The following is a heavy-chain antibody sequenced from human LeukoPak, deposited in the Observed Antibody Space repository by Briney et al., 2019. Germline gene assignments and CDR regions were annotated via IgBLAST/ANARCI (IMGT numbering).Heavy chain of an antibody. CDR1: GFTFSNSA. Sequence: GGSLRLSCAASGFTFSNSALSWVRQAPGKGLEWVSDISGSGGSTYYADSVKGRFTISRDNSKSTLYLQMNSLRAEDTAIYYCATYRQVLLPFESWGQGTLVTVSS. J-gene: IGHJ4*02. CDR2: ISGSGGST. V-gene: IGHV3-23*01. CDR3: ATYRQVLLPFES. D-gene: IGHD2-8*02.